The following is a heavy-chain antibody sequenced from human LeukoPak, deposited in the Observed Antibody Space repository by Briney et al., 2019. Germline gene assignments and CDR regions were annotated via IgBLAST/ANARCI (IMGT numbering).Heavy chain of an antibody. V-gene: IGHV4-34*01. D-gene: IGHD1-7*01. CDR1: GGSFSGYY. J-gene: IGHJ4*02. Sequence: PSETLSLTCAVYGGSFSGYYWSWIRQPPGKGREWIGEINHSGSTNYNPSLKSRVTISVDTSKNQFSLKLSSVTAADTAVYYCARGPNWNSERQFDYWGQGTLVTVSS. CDR2: INHSGST. CDR3: ARGPNWNSERQFDY.